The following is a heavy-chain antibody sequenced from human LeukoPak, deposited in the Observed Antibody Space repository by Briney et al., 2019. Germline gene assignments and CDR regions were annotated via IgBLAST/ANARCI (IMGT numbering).Heavy chain of an antibody. D-gene: IGHD6-19*01. J-gene: IGHJ4*02. CDR2: INPNSGGT. V-gene: IGHV1-2*02. Sequence: ASVKVSCKASGYTFTGYYMHWVRQAPGQGLEWMGWINPNSGGTNYAQKFQGRVTMTRDTSISTAYMELSRLRSDDTAVYYCARVSKGQQWLVRIRFEFGYWGQGTLVTVSS. CDR3: ARVSKGQQWLVRIRFEFGY. CDR1: GYTFTGYY.